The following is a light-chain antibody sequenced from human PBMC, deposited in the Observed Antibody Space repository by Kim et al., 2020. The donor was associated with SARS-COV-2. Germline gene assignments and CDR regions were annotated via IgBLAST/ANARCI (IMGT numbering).Light chain of an antibody. V-gene: IGKV3-11*01. Sequence: EIVLTQSPAILSLSPGERATLSCRASQSVSSSLTWYQQKPGQAPRLLIYDASNRATGIPARFSGFGSGTDFTLTISSLEPEDFGVYYCKHRSNWPPWTFGPGTKVDIK. CDR3: KHRSNWPPWT. CDR1: QSVSSS. J-gene: IGKJ1*01. CDR2: DAS.